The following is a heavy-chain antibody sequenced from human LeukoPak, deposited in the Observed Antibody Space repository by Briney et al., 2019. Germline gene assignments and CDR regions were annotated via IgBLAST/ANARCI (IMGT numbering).Heavy chain of an antibody. CDR2: ISSSGTTI. J-gene: IGHJ4*02. D-gene: IGHD5-18*01. V-gene: IGHV3-48*03. Sequence: GGSLRLSCAASGFTFSSYEMNWVRQAPGKGLEWVSDISSSGTTIHYADSVKGRFTISRDNAKNLLYLQMSSLRAEDTAVYYCARGLDDGYSYGLDYWGQGTLVTVSS. CDR3: ARGLDDGYSYGLDY. CDR1: GFTFSSYE.